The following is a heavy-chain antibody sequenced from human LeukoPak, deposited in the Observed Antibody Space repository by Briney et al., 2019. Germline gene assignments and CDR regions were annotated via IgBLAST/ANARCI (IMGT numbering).Heavy chain of an antibody. CDR1: GFTVSSNY. Sequence: GGSLRLSCAASGFTVSSNYMSWVRQAPGKGLEWVSVIYSGGSTYYADSVKGRFTISRDNSKNTLYLQMNSLRAEDTAVYYCAKDAYGSGSYYKGHFDYWGQGTLVTVSS. CDR3: AKDAYGSGSYYKGHFDY. V-gene: IGHV3-66*01. CDR2: IYSGGST. J-gene: IGHJ4*02. D-gene: IGHD3-10*01.